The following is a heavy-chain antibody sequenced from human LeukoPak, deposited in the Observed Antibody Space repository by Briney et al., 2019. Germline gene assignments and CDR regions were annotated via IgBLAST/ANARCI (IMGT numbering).Heavy chain of an antibody. Sequence: GGSLRLSCAASGFTFSSYAMNWVRQAPGKGLEWVSGIPGSDHKAYYADSVKGRFTISRDNSKNSLYLQMNSLRAEDTAVYYCARDGSGWSTFDYWGQGTLVTVSS. D-gene: IGHD6-19*01. CDR2: IPGSDHKA. CDR3: ARDGSGWSTFDY. V-gene: IGHV3-23*01. J-gene: IGHJ4*02. CDR1: GFTFSSYA.